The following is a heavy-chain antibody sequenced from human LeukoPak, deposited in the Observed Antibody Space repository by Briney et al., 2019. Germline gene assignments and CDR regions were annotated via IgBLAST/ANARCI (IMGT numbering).Heavy chain of an antibody. CDR1: GFTFSSYG. D-gene: IGHD2-2*01. J-gene: IGHJ4*02. CDR3: ARVRYQLRNYYFDY. Sequence: SLRLSCAASGFTFSSYGMHWVRQAPGKGLEWVAVIWYDGSNKYYADSVKGRFTISRDNSKNTLYLQMNSLRAEDTAVYYCARVRYQLRNYYFDYWGQGTLVTVSS. CDR2: IWYDGSNK. V-gene: IGHV3-33*01.